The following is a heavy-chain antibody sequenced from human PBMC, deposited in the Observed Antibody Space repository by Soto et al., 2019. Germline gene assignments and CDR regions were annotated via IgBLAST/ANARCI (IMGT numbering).Heavy chain of an antibody. CDR1: GYTFTGYF. Sequence: GASVKVSCKASGYTFTGYFMHWVRQAPGQGLEWMGIINPSRGSTTYAQKFQGRVTMTRDTSTSTVYMELISLRSDDTAVYYCARVGDSSGYLDYWGQGTLVTVSS. CDR2: INPSRGST. D-gene: IGHD3-22*01. V-gene: IGHV1-46*03. J-gene: IGHJ4*02. CDR3: ARVGDSSGYLDY.